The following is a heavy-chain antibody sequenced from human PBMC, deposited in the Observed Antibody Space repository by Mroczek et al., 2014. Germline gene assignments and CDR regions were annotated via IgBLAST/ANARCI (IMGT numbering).Heavy chain of an antibody. V-gene: IGHV4-31*03. J-gene: IGHJ3*02. CDR1: GGSISSGGYY. CDR2: IYYSGST. Sequence: VQLQQWGPGLVKPSQTLSLTCTVSGGSISSGGYYWSWIRQHPGKGLEWIGYIYYSGSTYYNPSLKSRVTISVDTSKNQFSLKLSSVTAADTAVYYCAREPSQRMIVGSGAFDIWGQGTMVTVSS. CDR3: AREPSQRMIVGSGAFDI. D-gene: IGHD3-22*01.